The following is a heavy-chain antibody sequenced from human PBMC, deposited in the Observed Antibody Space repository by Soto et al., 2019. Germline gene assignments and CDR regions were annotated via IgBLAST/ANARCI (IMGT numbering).Heavy chain of an antibody. D-gene: IGHD5-18*01. Sequence: PSETLSLTCTVSGCSISSGGYYWSWILQHPGKGLEWIGYIYYSGSTYYNPSLKSRVTISVDTSKNQFSLKLSSVTAADTAVYYCASRGYSYGSSLGLAVWGQRTTVPVSS. CDR2: IYYSGST. CDR1: GCSISSGGYY. V-gene: IGHV4-31*03. J-gene: IGHJ6*02. CDR3: ASRGYSYGSSLGLAV.